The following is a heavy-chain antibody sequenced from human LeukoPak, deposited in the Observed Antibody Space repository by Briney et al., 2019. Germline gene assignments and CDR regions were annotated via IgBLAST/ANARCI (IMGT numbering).Heavy chain of an antibody. Sequence: PGGSLRLSCAASGFTFSSNWMSWVRQAPGKGLEWVANIKKDGSEKYYVDSVKGRFTISRDNAKSSVYLQMNSLRAEDTAVYYCAREGRDGYTQGAFDIWGQGTMVTVSS. V-gene: IGHV3-7*01. D-gene: IGHD5-24*01. CDR3: AREGRDGYTQGAFDI. J-gene: IGHJ3*02. CDR1: GFTFSSNW. CDR2: IKKDGSEK.